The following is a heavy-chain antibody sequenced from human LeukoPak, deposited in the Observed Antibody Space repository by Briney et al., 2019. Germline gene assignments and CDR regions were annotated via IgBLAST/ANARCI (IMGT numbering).Heavy chain of an antibody. J-gene: IGHJ3*02. CDR1: GYSFTSYW. D-gene: IGHD2-2*01. V-gene: IGHV5-51*01. CDR3: ANSLPYCSSTSYYQDAFDI. CDR2: IYPGDSDT. Sequence: GASLKISCKGSGYSFTSYWIGWVRQLPGKGLEWMGIIYPGDSDTRYSPSFQGQVTISADKSISTAYLQWSSLKASDTAMYYCANSLPYCSSTSYYQDAFDIWGQGTMVTVSS.